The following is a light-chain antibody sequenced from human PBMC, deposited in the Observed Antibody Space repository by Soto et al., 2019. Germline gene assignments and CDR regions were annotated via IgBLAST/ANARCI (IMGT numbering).Light chain of an antibody. CDR3: QSYDSSLSEGV. Sequence: QSVLTQPPSVSGAPGQRVTISCTGSSSNIGAGYDVHWYQQLPGTAPKLLIYGNSNRPSGVPDRFSGSKSGTSASLAISGLQADDEAEYYCQSYDSSLSEGVFGGGTKLTVL. CDR1: SSNIGAGYD. J-gene: IGLJ2*01. CDR2: GNS. V-gene: IGLV1-40*01.